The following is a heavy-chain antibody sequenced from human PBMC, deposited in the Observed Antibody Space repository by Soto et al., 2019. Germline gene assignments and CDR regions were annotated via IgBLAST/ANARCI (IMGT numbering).Heavy chain of an antibody. CDR2: ISYDGSNK. D-gene: IGHD6-13*01. CDR1: GFTFSSYG. J-gene: IGHJ6*02. V-gene: IGHV3-30*03. CDR3: ARPIAAAGTRYYYGMDV. Sequence: QVQLVESGGGVVQPGRSLRLSCAASGFTFSSYGMHWVRQAPGKGLEWVAVISYDGSNKYYADSVKGRFTISRDNSKNTLYLQMNSLSAEDTAVYYCARPIAAAGTRYYYGMDVWGQGTTVTVSS.